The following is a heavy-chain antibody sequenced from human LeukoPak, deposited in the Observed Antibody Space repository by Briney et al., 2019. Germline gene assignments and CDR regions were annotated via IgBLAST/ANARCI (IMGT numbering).Heavy chain of an antibody. CDR3: ATGTSVPLYYMDV. CDR2: VDPEDGET. D-gene: IGHD3-10*01. J-gene: IGHJ6*03. Sequence: ASVKVSCKVSGYTLTELSMHWVRQAPGKGLEWTGLVDPEDGETIYAEKFQGRVTITADTSTDTAYMELSSLRSEDTAVYYCATGTSVPLYYMDVWGKGTTVTVSS. V-gene: IGHV1-24*01. CDR1: GYTLTELS.